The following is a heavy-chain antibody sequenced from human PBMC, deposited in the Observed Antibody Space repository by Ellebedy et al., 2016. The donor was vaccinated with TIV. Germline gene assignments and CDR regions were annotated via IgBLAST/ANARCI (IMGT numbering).Heavy chain of an antibody. CDR3: ARDGDSGYYEVAFDY. CDR2: ISYDGSNK. V-gene: IGHV3-30*03. J-gene: IGHJ4*02. D-gene: IGHD3-22*01. CDR1: GFTFSSYG. Sequence: GESLKISXAASGFTFSSYGMHWVRQAPGKGLEWVAVISYDGSNKYYADSVKGRFTISRDNSKNTLYLQMNSLRAEDTAVYYCARDGDSGYYEVAFDYWGQGTLVTVSS.